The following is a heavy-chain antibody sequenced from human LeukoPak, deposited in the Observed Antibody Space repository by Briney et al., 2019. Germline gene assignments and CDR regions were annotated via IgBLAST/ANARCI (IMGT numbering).Heavy chain of an antibody. V-gene: IGHV3-7*01. J-gene: IGHJ4*02. CDR2: IKHDASEK. CDR1: GFTFSSYW. D-gene: IGHD6-6*01. CDR3: SKGPPPPYSSSPPGYYFDY. Sequence: GGSLRLSCAASGFTFSSYWMAWVRQTPGKGLEWVANIKHDASEKYYVDSVKGRFTISRDNAQNSFYLQMNSLRAEDTAVYYCSKGPPPPYSSSPPGYYFDYWGQGTLVTVSS.